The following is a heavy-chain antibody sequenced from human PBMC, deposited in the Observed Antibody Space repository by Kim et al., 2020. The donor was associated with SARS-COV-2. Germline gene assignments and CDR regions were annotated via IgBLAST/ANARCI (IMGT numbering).Heavy chain of an antibody. CDR1: GYTFTDYG. CDR3: ARDPQFYYDTTGLRFDY. V-gene: IGHV1-18*01. D-gene: IGHD3-22*01. Sequence: ASVKVSCKTSGYTFTDYGIDWVRQAPGQGLEWMGRISGYNGHTKYAQQFQGRVTMTTDTSTSTAYMELRSLRSDDTAVYYCARDPQFYYDTTGLRFDYWGQGTLVTVSS. CDR2: ISGYNGHT. J-gene: IGHJ4*02.